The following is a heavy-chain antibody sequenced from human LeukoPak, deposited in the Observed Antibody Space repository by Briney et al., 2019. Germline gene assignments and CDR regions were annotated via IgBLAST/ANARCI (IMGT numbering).Heavy chain of an antibody. CDR2: ISWNSGSI. CDR1: GFTFSSYW. Sequence: GGSLRLSCAASGFTFSSYWMHWVRQAPGKGLEWVSGISWNSGSIGYADSVKGRFTISRDNAKNSLYLQMNSLRAEDTALYYCAKSVDSSGYYSGFDYWGQGTLVTVSS. CDR3: AKSVDSSGYYSGFDY. V-gene: IGHV3-9*01. J-gene: IGHJ4*02. D-gene: IGHD3-22*01.